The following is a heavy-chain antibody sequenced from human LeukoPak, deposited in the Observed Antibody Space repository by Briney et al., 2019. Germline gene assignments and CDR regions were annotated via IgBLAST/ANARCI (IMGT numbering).Heavy chain of an antibody. CDR2: ISWNSVNI. CDR3: AKGTMIVVAVGDYFDY. V-gene: IGHV3-9*03. D-gene: IGHD3-22*01. CDR1: GFTFDDYA. Sequence: GRSLRLSCAASGFTFDDYAMHWVWQAPGKGLEWVSGISWNSVNIGYADSVKGRFTISRDNAKNSLYLQMNSLRAEDMALYYCAKGTMIVVAVGDYFDYWGQGTLVTVSS. J-gene: IGHJ4*02.